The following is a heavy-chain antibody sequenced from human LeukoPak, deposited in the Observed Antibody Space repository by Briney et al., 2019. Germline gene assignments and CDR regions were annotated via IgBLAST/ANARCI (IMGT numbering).Heavy chain of an antibody. CDR1: GYTFTSYG. D-gene: IGHD3-9*01. V-gene: IGHV1-18*01. CDR3: ARANFDWSNDAFDI. J-gene: IGHJ3*02. CDR2: ISAYNGNT. Sequence: DSVKVSCKASGYTFTSYGISWVRQAPGQGLEWMGWISAYNGNTNYAQKLQGRVTMTTDTSTSTAYMELRSLRSDDTAVYYCARANFDWSNDAFDIWGQGTMVTVSS.